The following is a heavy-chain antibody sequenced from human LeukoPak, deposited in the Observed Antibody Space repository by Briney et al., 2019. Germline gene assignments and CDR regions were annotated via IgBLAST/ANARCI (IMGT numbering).Heavy chain of an antibody. J-gene: IGHJ4*02. D-gene: IGHD3-22*01. CDR2: IYYSGST. CDR3: ARDGYYYDSSGYRN. Sequence: PSETLSLTCTLSGVSISSYYWSWIRQPPGKGLEWSGYIYYSGSTNYNPSLKSRDTISVDTSKNQFSLKLSSVTAADTAVYYCARDGYYYDSSGYRNWGQGTLVTVSS. CDR1: GVSISSYY. V-gene: IGHV4-59*01.